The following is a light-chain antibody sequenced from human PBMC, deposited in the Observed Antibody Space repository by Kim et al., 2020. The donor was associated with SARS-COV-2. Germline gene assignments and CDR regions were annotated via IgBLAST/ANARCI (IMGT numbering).Light chain of an antibody. CDR1: QDISSN. V-gene: IGKV1-27*01. Sequence: ASVGDRVTITCRASQDISSNLAWFQLKPGKAPKLLIYAASALQPGVPSRFSGSGSGTDFTLTVTSLQPEDVATYYSQKCDSTPWTFGQGTKVDIK. CDR2: AAS. J-gene: IGKJ1*01. CDR3: QKCDSTPWT.